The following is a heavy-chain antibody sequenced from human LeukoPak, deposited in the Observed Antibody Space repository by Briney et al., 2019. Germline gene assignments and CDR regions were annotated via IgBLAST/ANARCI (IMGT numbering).Heavy chain of an antibody. V-gene: IGHV4-39*07. CDR2: IYYSGST. CDR1: GGSISSSSYY. Sequence: SETLSLTCTVSGGSISSSSYYWGWIRQPPGKGLEWIGSIYYSGSTNYNPSLKSRVTISVDTSKNQFSLKLSSVTAADTAVYYCARGGYSYGYVYSYYYYGMDVWGQGTTVTVSS. J-gene: IGHJ6*02. CDR3: ARGGYSYGYVYSYYYYGMDV. D-gene: IGHD5-18*01.